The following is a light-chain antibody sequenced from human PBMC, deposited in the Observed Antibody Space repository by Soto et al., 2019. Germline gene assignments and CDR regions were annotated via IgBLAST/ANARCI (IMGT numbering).Light chain of an antibody. CDR1: QSIGST. CDR3: QQYNNWPFA. Sequence: EIVMTQSPATLSVSPGERATLSCRASQSIGSTLAWYQQKPGQAPRLLIYDASTRATGIPVRFSGSGPGTEFALNIDSLQAEDFTVYYCQQYNNWPFAFDPGTKVDIK. J-gene: IGKJ3*01. CDR2: DAS. V-gene: IGKV3-15*01.